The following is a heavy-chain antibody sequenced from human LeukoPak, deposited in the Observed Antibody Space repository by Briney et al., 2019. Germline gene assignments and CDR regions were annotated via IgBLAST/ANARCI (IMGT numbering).Heavy chain of an antibody. D-gene: IGHD6-13*01. CDR3: ARGSAAAAY. J-gene: IGHJ4*02. CDR2: IKQDGSEK. CDR1: GFTFSSYW. V-gene: IGHV3-7*04. Sequence: GGSLRLSCAVSGFTFSSYWMSWVRQAPGKGLEWVANIKQDGSEKYYVDSVKGRFTISRDNAKNSLYLQMNSLRAEDTAVYYCARGSAAAAYWGQGTLVTVSS.